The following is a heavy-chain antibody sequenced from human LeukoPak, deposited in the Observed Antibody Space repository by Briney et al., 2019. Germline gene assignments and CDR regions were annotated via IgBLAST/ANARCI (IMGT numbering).Heavy chain of an antibody. CDR2: IYTSGST. Sequence: TSETLSLTCTVSGGSISSGSYYWSWIRQPAGKGLEWIGRIYTSGSTNYNPSLKSRVTISVDTSKNQSSLKLSSVTAADTAVYYCARDGGDPWGQGTLVTVSS. J-gene: IGHJ5*02. V-gene: IGHV4-61*02. CDR1: GGSISSGSYY. CDR3: ARDGGDP. D-gene: IGHD3-16*01.